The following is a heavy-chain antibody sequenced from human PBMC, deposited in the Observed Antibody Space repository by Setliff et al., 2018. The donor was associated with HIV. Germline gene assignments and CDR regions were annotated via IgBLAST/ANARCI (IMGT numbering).Heavy chain of an antibody. Sequence: ASVKVSCKASGYTFTNYDMHWVRQAPGQGLEWMGSINPSGGSTSYAQKFQGRVTMTRDTSTSTVYMELSSLRSEDTAVYYCARDPNQVGTVAGTLDYWGQGTLVTVSS. J-gene: IGHJ4*02. CDR3: ARDPNQVGTVAGTLDY. CDR1: GYTFTNYD. V-gene: IGHV1-46*01. D-gene: IGHD6-19*01. CDR2: INPSGGST.